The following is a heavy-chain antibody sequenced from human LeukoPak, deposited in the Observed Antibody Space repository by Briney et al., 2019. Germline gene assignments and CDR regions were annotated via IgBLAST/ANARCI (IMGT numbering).Heavy chain of an antibody. CDR3: ARGGAAKAVNWFDP. J-gene: IGHJ5*02. Sequence: SETLSLTCAVYGGNFSGYYWSWIRQPPGKGLEWIGEINHSGSTNYNPSLKSRVTISVDTSKNQFSLKLSSVTAADTAVYYCARGGAAKAVNWFDPWGQGTLVTVSS. CDR2: INHSGST. CDR1: GGNFSGYY. V-gene: IGHV4-34*01. D-gene: IGHD2-15*01.